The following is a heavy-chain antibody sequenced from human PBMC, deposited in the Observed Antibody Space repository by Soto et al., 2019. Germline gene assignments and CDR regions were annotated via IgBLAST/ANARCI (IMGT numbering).Heavy chain of an antibody. Sequence: ASVKVSCKAFGFIFNNYAISWVRQAPGQGLEWMGWVSANSGNTNYAQKLQGRVTMTTDTSTSTAYMELRSLRSDDTAVYYCATAGNYDSSGRDFWGQGTLVTVSS. CDR1: GFIFNNYA. V-gene: IGHV1-18*04. CDR2: VSANSGNT. J-gene: IGHJ4*02. D-gene: IGHD3-22*01. CDR3: ATAGNYDSSGRDF.